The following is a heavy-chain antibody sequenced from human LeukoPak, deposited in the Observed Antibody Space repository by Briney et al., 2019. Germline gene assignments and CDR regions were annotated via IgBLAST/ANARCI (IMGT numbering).Heavy chain of an antibody. J-gene: IGHJ4*02. CDR2: IYHSGST. CDR1: GYSISSGYY. D-gene: IGHD1-26*01. Sequence: SETLSLTXAVSGYSISSGYYWGWIRQPPGKGLEWIGSIYHSGSTYYNPSLKSRVTISVDTSKNQFSLKLSSVTAADTAVYYCAREWELLLDYWGQGTLVTVSS. CDR3: AREWELLLDY. V-gene: IGHV4-38-2*01.